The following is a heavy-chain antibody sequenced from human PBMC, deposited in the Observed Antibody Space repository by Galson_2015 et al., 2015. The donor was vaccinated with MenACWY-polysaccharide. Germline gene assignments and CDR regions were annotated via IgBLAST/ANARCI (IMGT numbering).Heavy chain of an antibody. J-gene: IGHJ4*02. D-gene: IGHD2-15*01. Sequence: PALVKPTQTLTLTCTFSGFSLNTRGGAGGWVRQPPGEALGGLGIIFLGGGKTHTSSLRTRLTITKDTSKNQVVLTMTNMDPVDTATYYCAQATKVSQTCSGGRCYHFDSWGQGTLVTVSS. CDR1: GFSLNTRGGA. V-gene: IGHV2-5*02. CDR3: AQATKVSQTCSGGRCYHFDS. CDR2: IFLGGGK.